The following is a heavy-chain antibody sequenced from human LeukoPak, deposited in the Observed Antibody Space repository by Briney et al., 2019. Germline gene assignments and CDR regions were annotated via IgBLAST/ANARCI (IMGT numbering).Heavy chain of an antibody. CDR1: GGSISSSSYY. CDR2: IYYSGST. D-gene: IGHD3-9*01. CDR3: ARERGDILTGPYFDY. V-gene: IGHV4-39*07. Sequence: PSETLSLTCTVSGGSISSSSYYWGWIRQPPGKGLEWIGSIYYSGSTYYNPSLKSRVTISLDTSKNQFSLKLSSVTAADTAVYYCARERGDILTGPYFDYWGQGTLVTVSS. J-gene: IGHJ4*02.